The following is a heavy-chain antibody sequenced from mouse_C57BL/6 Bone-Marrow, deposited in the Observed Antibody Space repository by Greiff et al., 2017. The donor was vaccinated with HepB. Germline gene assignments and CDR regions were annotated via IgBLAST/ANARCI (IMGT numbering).Heavy chain of an antibody. J-gene: IGHJ2*01. D-gene: IGHD2-4*01. Sequence: VQLQQSGPELVKPGASVKLSCKASGYAFSSSWMNWVKQRPGKGLEWIGRIYPGDGDTNYNGKFKGKATLTADKSSSTAYMQLSSLTSEDSAVYLCARVPIYYDYDECDWGQGTTLTVYS. CDR1: GYAFSSSW. CDR3: ARVPIYYDYDECD. V-gene: IGHV1-82*01. CDR2: IYPGDGDT.